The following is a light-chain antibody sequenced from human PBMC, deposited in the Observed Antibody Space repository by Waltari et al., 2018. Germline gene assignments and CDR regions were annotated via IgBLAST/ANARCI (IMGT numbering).Light chain of an antibody. CDR3: QQYHNRQCP. CDR1: PSVLYRSNNKHY. CDR2: WAS. Sequence: DIVMTQFPHALAVSLGGRATINSKSSPSVLYRSNNKHYLAWYQQKRGQPPKHLCYWASTRVSGVADLFSGSGSGTECPRTISSLHAEDVAVYYGQQYHNRQCPLGQGPKLEI. V-gene: IGKV4-1*01. J-gene: IGKJ2*02.